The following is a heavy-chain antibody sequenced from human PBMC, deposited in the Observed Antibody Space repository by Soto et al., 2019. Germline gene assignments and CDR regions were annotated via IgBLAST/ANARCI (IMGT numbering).Heavy chain of an antibody. V-gene: IGHV3-15*07. CDR2: IKSKTDGGTT. J-gene: IGHJ6*02. D-gene: IGHD3-10*01. CDR1: GFSVTNNY. CDR3: TTGGITMVRGVICGMDV. Sequence: GGSLRLSCAASGFSVTNNYMNWVRQAPGKGLEWVGRIKSKTDGGTTDYAAPVKGRFTISRDDSKNTLYLQMNSLKTEDTAVYYCTTGGITMVRGVICGMDVWGQGTTVTVSS.